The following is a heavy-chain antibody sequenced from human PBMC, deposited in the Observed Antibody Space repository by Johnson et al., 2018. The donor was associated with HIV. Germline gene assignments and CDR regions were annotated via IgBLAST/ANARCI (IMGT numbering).Heavy chain of an antibody. CDR1: GFTFDDYA. CDR2: ISWNSGSI. Sequence: VQLVESGGGSVQPGGSLRLSCAASGFTFDDYAMHWVRQAPGKGLEWVSGISWNSGSIGYADSVQGRFTISRDNAENSLYLQMGSLRIEDGAVYYCARTNWNDDAGGAIDIWGQGTTVTVSS. CDR3: ARTNWNDDAGGAIDI. V-gene: IGHV3-9*01. D-gene: IGHD1-1*01. J-gene: IGHJ3*02.